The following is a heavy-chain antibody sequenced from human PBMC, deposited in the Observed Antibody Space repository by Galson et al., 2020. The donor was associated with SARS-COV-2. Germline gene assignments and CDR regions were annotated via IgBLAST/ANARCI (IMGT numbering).Heavy chain of an antibody. CDR2: INPKSGGT. CDR3: ARLRYYDVLTGYIVDV. J-gene: IGHJ6*02. V-gene: IGHV1-2*02. D-gene: IGHD3-9*01. Sequence: ASVKVYCKASGYTFTDYYIHWVRQAPGQGLEWMGWINPKSGGTNYAQKFEGRVTMTRDTSITKAYMELSRLRADDTAVYYCARLRYYDVLTGYIVDVWGQGTMVTVSS. CDR1: GYTFTDYY.